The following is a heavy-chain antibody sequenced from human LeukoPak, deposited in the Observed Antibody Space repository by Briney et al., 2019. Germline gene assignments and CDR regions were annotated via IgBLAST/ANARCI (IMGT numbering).Heavy chain of an antibody. V-gene: IGHV3-23*01. Sequence: PGGSLRLSCAASGFTFTNAWMSWVRQAPGKGLEWVSAISGSGGSTYYADSVRGRFTISRDNSKNTLYLQMSSLRAQDTAVYYCVKVFPIAGSVFDAFDIWGQGTKVTVSS. CDR3: VKVFPIAGSVFDAFDI. D-gene: IGHD6-13*01. CDR2: ISGSGGST. J-gene: IGHJ3*02. CDR1: GFTFTNAW.